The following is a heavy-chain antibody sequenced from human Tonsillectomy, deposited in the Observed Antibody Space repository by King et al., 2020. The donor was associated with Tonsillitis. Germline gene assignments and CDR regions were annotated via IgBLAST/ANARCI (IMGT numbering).Heavy chain of an antibody. CDR2: IYYSGST. CDR3: ARANYYYGSVSYYNRYFQH. Sequence: QLQESGPGLVKPSETLSLTCTVSGGSVSSGSYYWSWIRQPPGKGLEWIGYIYYSGSTNYNPSLKSRVTISVDTSKNQFSLKLSSVTAADTAVYYCARANYYYGSVSYYNRYFQHWGQGTLVTVPS. CDR1: GGSVSSGSYY. V-gene: IGHV4-61*01. D-gene: IGHD3-10*01. J-gene: IGHJ1*01.